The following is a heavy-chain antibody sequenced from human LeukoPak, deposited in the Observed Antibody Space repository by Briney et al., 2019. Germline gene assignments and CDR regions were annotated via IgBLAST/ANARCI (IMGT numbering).Heavy chain of an antibody. CDR1: GSTFSSYA. CDR2: IVSDGYKA. CDR3: AKDIVFLFGDP. Sequence: GGSLRLSCAASGSTFSSYATNWVRQAPGKGLEWVSTIVSDGYKAYYADSVKGRFAISRDNSKNTLYLQMNNLRVEDTAVYYCAKDIVFLFGDPWGQGTLVTVSS. V-gene: IGHV3-23*01. J-gene: IGHJ5*02. D-gene: IGHD2-15*01.